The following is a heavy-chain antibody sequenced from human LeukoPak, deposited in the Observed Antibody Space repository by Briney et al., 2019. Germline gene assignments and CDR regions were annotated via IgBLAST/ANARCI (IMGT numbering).Heavy chain of an antibody. CDR1: GFTFSGSG. D-gene: IGHD2-15*01. V-gene: IGHV3-73*01. CDR2: IRSRANSYTT. Sequence: GGSLRLSCAASGFTFSGSGMHWVRQAHGKGLEWLGRIRSRANSYTTVYAATVQGRFIISRDGSMNMAYLQMTSLRVEDTAVYYCTRHSDKYCSGAGCFHFNFYGLDVWGQGTTVTVSS. J-gene: IGHJ6*02. CDR3: TRHSDKYCSGAGCFHFNFYGLDV.